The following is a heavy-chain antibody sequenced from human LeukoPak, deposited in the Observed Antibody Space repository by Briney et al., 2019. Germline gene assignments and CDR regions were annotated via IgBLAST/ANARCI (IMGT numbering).Heavy chain of an antibody. CDR2: ISGSGGST. CDR3: ARDRGYCSSTSCYPPHWYFDL. V-gene: IGHV3-23*01. J-gene: IGHJ2*01. Sequence: PGGSLRLSCAASGFTFSSYDMSWVRQAPGKGLEWVSAISGSGGSTYYADSVKGRFTISRDNSKNTLYLQMNSLRAEDTAVYYCARDRGYCSSTSCYPPHWYFDLWGRGTLVTVSS. CDR1: GFTFSSYD. D-gene: IGHD2-2*01.